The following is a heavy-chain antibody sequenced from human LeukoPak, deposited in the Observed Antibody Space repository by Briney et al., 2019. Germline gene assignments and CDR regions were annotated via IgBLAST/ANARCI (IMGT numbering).Heavy chain of an antibody. CDR3: TTATSGWYLYYYYGMDV. D-gene: IGHD6-19*01. CDR2: IKSKTDGGTT. Sequence: GGSLRLSCAASGFTFSNACMSWVRQSPGKGLECVGRIKSKTDGGTTDYAAPVKGRFTISRDDSKNTLYLQMNSLKTEDTAVYYCTTATSGWYLYYYYGMDVWGQGTTVTVSS. CDR1: GFTFSNAC. V-gene: IGHV3-15*01. J-gene: IGHJ6*02.